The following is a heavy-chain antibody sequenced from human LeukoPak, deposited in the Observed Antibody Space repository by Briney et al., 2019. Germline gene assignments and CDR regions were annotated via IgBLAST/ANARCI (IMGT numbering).Heavy chain of an antibody. D-gene: IGHD2-15*01. V-gene: IGHV4-38-2*01. Sequence: PSETLSLTCAVSGYSISTGYHWGWIRQSPGPGLEWIGSTYHSGNTYYNPPLKSRVTISMDTSMNQFSLQVTSVTAADTAVYYCARTRYCSGATCYSPELFDSWGQGTLVTVSS. CDR3: ARTRYCSGATCYSPELFDS. CDR2: TYHSGNT. CDR1: GYSISTGYH. J-gene: IGHJ4*02.